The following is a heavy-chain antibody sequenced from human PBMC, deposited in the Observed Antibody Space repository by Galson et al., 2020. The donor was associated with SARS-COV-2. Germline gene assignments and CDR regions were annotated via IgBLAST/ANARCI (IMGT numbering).Heavy chain of an antibody. V-gene: IGHV3-15*01. CDR2: VKSKTDGGTT. CDR3: TWTTVTVQGDF. Sequence: GGSLRLSCAASGFTFSNAWMSWVRQAPGKGLEWVGRVKSKTDGGTTDYAAPVKGRFIISRDDSKNTLYLQMDSLKTEDTAVYYCTWTTVTVQGDFWGQGTQVTVSS. D-gene: IGHD4-17*01. CDR1: GFTFSNAW. J-gene: IGHJ4*02.